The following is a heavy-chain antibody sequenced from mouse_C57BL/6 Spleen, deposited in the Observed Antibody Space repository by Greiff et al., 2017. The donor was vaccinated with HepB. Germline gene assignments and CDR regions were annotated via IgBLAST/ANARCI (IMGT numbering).Heavy chain of an antibody. D-gene: IGHD2-1*01. V-gene: IGHV1-64*01. CDR1: GYTFTSYW. Sequence: QVQLQQPGAELVKPGASVKLSCKASGYTFTSYWMHWVKQRPGQGLEWIGMIHPNSGSTNYNEKFKSKATLTVDKSSSTAYMQLSSLTSADSAVYYCSREGNYPLNYWGKGTTLTVSS. CDR3: SREGNYPLNY. J-gene: IGHJ2*01. CDR2: IHPNSGST.